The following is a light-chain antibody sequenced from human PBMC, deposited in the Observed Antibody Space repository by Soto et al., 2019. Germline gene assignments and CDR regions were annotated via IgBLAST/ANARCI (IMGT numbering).Light chain of an antibody. CDR3: QQLDSYPIS. CDR2: AAS. V-gene: IGKV1-9*01. CDR1: QGLSSD. Sequence: DIQLTQSPSFLSASVGDRVTITCRASQGLSSDLVWYQQKPGKAPKLLIYAASTLQSGVPSRFGGSGSGTEFTLTTSRLQPEDSATYYCQQLDSYPISFGQGTRLEIK. J-gene: IGKJ5*01.